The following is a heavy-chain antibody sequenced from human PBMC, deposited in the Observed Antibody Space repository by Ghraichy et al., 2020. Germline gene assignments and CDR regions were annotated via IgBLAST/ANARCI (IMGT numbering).Heavy chain of an antibody. V-gene: IGHV1-2*02. CDR2: INPNSGGT. CDR1: GYTFTGYY. D-gene: IGHD2-2*02. CDR3: AIGEVYCSSTSCYTTEDGMDV. Sequence: ASVKVSCKASGYTFTGYYMHWVRQAPGQGLEWMGWINPNSGGTNYAQKLQGRVTMTRDTSISTAYMELSRLRSDDTAVYYCAIGEVYCSSTSCYTTEDGMDVWGEGTTVTVSS. J-gene: IGHJ6*04.